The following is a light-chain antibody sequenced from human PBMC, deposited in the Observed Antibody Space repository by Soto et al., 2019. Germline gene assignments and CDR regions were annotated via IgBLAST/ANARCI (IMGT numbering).Light chain of an antibody. CDR1: KNDIGVYDF. CDR3: QSYDSGLSGYV. CDR2: EVV. Sequence: QSVLTQPPSASGSPGQSVTISCTGTKNDIGVYDFVSWYQHHPGKAPRLIIYEVVQRPSGVPDRFSGSKSGTSASLAITGLQAEDEADYYCQSYDSGLSGYVFGTGTKVTVL. J-gene: IGLJ1*01. V-gene: IGLV2-8*01.